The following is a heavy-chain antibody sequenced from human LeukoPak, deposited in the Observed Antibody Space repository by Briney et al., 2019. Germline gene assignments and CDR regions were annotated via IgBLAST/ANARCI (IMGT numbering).Heavy chain of an antibody. V-gene: IGHV1-24*01. CDR1: RYTLTELY. CDR2: FDPEDGET. CDR3: ATFPFGESLRYYFDY. J-gene: IGHJ4*02. D-gene: IGHD3-10*01. Sequence: ASVKVSCKVSRYTLTELYMHWVRQAPGKGLEWMGGFDPEDGETIYAQKFQGRVTMTEDTSTDTAYMELSSLRSEDTAVYYCATFPFGESLRYYFDYRGQGTLVTVSS.